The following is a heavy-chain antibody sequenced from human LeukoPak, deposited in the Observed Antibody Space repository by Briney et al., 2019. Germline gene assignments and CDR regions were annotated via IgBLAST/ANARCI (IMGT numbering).Heavy chain of an antibody. J-gene: IGHJ4*02. CDR2: ISTYNGNT. CDR1: RGTFSSYA. V-gene: IGHV1-18*01. Sequence: SVKVSCKASRGTFSSYAISWVRQAPGQGLEWLGWISTYNGNTHYAQKLQGRVTMTTDTSTTTAYMELRSLRSDDTAVYYCARDYRTGFDYWGQGTLVTVSS. D-gene: IGHD7-27*01. CDR3: ARDYRTGFDY.